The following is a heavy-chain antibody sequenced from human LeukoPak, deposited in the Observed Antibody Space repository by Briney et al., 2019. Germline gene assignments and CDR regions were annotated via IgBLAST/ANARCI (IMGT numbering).Heavy chain of an antibody. CDR3: AKIPTPFHYGVYVGY. J-gene: IGHJ4*02. Sequence: GGSRRLSCAASGFTFSSYAMSWVRQAPGKGLEWVSAISGSGGSTYYADSVKGRFTISRDNSKNTLYLQMNSLRAEDTAVYYCAKIPTPFHYGVYVGYWGQGTLVTVSS. CDR1: GFTFSSYA. CDR2: ISGSGGST. D-gene: IGHD4-17*01. V-gene: IGHV3-23*01.